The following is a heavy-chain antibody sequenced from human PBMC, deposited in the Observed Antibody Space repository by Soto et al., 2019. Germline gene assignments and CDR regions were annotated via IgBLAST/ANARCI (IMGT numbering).Heavy chain of an antibody. CDR2: INIDGSTT. CDR1: GFSLSNYW. CDR3: VRIRRGDGHTFGY. V-gene: IGHV3-74*01. D-gene: IGHD2-15*01. Sequence: EVQLVESGGVSVQPGGSLRLSCAASGFSLSNYWMHWVRQAPGKGLVWVSRINIDGSTTTYADSVKGRFTISRDNAKNTLYLQMNSLRDEDTAVYYCVRIRRGDGHTFGYWGQGTLVTVSS. J-gene: IGHJ4*02.